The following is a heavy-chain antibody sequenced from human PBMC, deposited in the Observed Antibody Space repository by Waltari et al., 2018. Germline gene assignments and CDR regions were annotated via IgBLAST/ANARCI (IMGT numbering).Heavy chain of an antibody. J-gene: IGHJ4*02. V-gene: IGHV3-30-3*01. D-gene: IGHD4-17*01. Sequence: QVQLVESGGGVVQPGRSLRLSCAASGFTFSSYAMHWVRQAPGKGLEWVAAISYDGSNKYYADSVKGRFTISRDNSKNTLYLQMNSLRAEDTAVYYCASLITVTTADYWGQGTLVTVSS. CDR2: ISYDGSNK. CDR3: ASLITVTTADY. CDR1: GFTFSSYA.